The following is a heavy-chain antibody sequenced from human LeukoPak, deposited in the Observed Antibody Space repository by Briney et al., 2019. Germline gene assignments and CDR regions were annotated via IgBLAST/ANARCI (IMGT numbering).Heavy chain of an antibody. V-gene: IGHV3-23*01. CDR1: GFTFSSYA. CDR3: ANLDVAVAGTGY. CDR2: ISGSGGST. J-gene: IGHJ4*02. Sequence: GGSLRLSCAASGFTFSSYAMSWVRQAPGKGLEWVSAISGSGGSTYYADSVKGRFTISRDNSKNTVYLQMNSLRAEDTAVYYCANLDVAVAGTGYWGQGTLVTVSS. D-gene: IGHD6-19*01.